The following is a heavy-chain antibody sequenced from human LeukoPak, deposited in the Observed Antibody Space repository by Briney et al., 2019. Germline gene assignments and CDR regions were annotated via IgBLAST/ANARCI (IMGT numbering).Heavy chain of an antibody. CDR1: GGSISSGGYY. V-gene: IGHV4-61*08. CDR3: ARDTYDSSGKPYDAFDI. Sequence: SETLSLTCTVSGGSISSGGYYWSWIRQPPGTGLEWIGYIYYSGSTNYNPSLKSRVTISVDTSKNQFSLKLSSVTAADTAVYYCARDTYDSSGKPYDAFDIWGQGTMVTVSS. J-gene: IGHJ3*02. CDR2: IYYSGST. D-gene: IGHD3-22*01.